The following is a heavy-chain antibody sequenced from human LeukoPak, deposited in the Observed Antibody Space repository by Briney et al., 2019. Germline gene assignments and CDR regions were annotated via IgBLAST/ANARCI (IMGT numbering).Heavy chain of an antibody. V-gene: IGHV4-61*01. CDR3: ARSCPVRGSYRYFDY. D-gene: IGHD3-16*02. CDR1: GGSVSSGSYY. Sequence: PSETLSLTCTVSGGSVSSGSYYWSWIRQPPGKGLEWIGYIYYSGSTNYNPSLKSRVTISVDTSKNQFSLKLSSVTAADTAVYYCARSCPVRGSYRYFDYWGQGTLVTVSS. CDR2: IYYSGST. J-gene: IGHJ4*02.